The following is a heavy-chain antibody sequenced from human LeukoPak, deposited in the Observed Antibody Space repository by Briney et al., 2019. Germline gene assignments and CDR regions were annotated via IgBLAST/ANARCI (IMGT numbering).Heavy chain of an antibody. CDR1: GYTLTELS. Sequence: GASVKVSCKVSGYTLTELSMHWVRQAPGKGLEWMGGFDPEDGETIYAQKFQGRVTVTEDTSTDTAYMELSSLRSEDTAVYYCARGTLGDYWFDPWGQGTLVTVSS. CDR2: FDPEDGET. J-gene: IGHJ5*02. V-gene: IGHV1-24*01. D-gene: IGHD2-21*02. CDR3: ARGTLGDYWFDP.